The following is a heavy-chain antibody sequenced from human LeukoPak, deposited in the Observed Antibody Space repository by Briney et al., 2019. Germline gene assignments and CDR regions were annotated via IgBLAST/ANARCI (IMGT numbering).Heavy chain of an antibody. J-gene: IGHJ3*02. V-gene: IGHV4-34*01. CDR2: INHSGST. CDR1: GGSFSGYY. D-gene: IGHD4-17*01. CDR3: ARDPTRAFDI. Sequence: PSETLSLTCAVYGGSFSGYYWSWTRQPPGKGLEWIGEINHSGSTNYNPSLKSRVTISVDTSKNQFSLKLSSVTAADTAVYYCARDPTRAFDIWGQGTMVTVSS.